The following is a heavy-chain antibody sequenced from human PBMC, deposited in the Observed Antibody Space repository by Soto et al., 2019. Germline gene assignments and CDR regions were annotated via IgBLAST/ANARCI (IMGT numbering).Heavy chain of an antibody. D-gene: IGHD6-19*01. CDR1: GGSISSYY. CDR2: IYYSGST. V-gene: IGHV4-59*01. J-gene: IGHJ4*02. CDR3: ARALGYSSGWYSY. Sequence: SETLSLTCTVSGGSISSYYWSWIRQPPGKGLEWIGYIYYSGSTNYNPSLKSRVTISVDTSKNQFSLKLSFVTAADTAVYYCARALGYSSGWYSYWGQGTLVTVSS.